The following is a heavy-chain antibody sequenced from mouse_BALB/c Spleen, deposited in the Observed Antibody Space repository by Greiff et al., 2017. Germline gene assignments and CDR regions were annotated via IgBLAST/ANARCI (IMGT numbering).Heavy chain of an antibody. CDR3: ARYATALDY. D-gene: IGHD1-2*01. CDR2: IYPGDGDT. CDR1: GYTFTSYW. V-gene: IGHV1-87*01. J-gene: IGHJ2*01. Sequence: VQLQQSGAELARPGASVKLSCKASGYTFTSYWMQWVKQRPGQGLEWIGAIYPGDGDTRYTQKFKGKATLTADKSSSTAYMQLSSLASEDSAVYYCARYATALDYWGQGTTLTVSS.